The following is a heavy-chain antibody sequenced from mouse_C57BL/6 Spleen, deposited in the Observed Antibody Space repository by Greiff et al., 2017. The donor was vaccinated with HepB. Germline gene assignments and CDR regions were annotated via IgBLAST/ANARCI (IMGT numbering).Heavy chain of an antibody. CDR2: IYPGDGDT. CDR1: GYTFTSYW. Sequence: QVQLQQPGAELVKPGASVKLSCKASGYTFTSYWMHWVKQRPGKGLEWIGRIYPGDGDTNYNGKFKGKATLTADKSSSTAYMQLSSLTSEDSAVYFCARTAQYYSAMDYWGQGTSVTVSS. V-gene: IGHV1-82*01. CDR3: ARTAQYYSAMDY. J-gene: IGHJ4*01. D-gene: IGHD3-2*02.